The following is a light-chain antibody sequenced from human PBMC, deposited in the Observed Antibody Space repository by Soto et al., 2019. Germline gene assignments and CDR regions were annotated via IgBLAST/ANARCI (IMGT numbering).Light chain of an antibody. V-gene: IGLV2-14*01. Sequence: QSALTHPASVSGSPGQSITISCTGTSSDVGGYNYVSWYQQYPGKAPKVMIYDVTNRPSGVSIRFSGSRSGNTASLTISGLQAEDEADYYCCSFTTSSTYVFGTGTKVTVL. CDR2: DVT. CDR1: SSDVGGYNY. J-gene: IGLJ1*01. CDR3: CSFTTSSTYV.